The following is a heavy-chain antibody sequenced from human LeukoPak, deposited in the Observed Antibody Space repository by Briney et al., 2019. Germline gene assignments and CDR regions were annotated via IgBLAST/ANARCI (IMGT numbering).Heavy chain of an antibody. V-gene: IGHV1-8*01. CDR3: ARGLYSGYDSYYYTDV. D-gene: IGHD5-12*01. J-gene: IGHJ6*03. CDR2: MNPNSGNT. Sequence: ASVKVSCKASGYTFTSYDINWVRQATGQGLEWMGWMNPNSGNTGYAQKFQGRVTMTRNTSISTAYMELSSLRSEDTAVYYCARGLYSGYDSYYYTDVWGKGTTVTISS. CDR1: GYTFTSYD.